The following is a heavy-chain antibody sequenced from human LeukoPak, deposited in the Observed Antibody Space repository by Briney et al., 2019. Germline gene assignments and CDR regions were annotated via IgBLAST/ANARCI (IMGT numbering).Heavy chain of an antibody. CDR3: ASYSSSLEYLHP. CDR2: IYYSGST. CDR1: GGSIRGYY. Sequence: SETLSLTCTVSGGSIRGYYWSWIRQPPGKGLEWIGYIYYSGSTNYNPSLKSRVAISVDTSKNQFSLKLSSVTAADTAVYYCASYSSSLEYLHPWGQGTLVTVSS. J-gene: IGHJ1*01. V-gene: IGHV4-59*01. D-gene: IGHD6-13*01.